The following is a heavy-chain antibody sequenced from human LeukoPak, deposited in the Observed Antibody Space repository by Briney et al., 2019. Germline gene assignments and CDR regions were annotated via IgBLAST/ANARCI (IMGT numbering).Heavy chain of an antibody. V-gene: IGHV3-7*03. CDR3: ARAPEGSGWFNYFQH. D-gene: IGHD6-19*01. J-gene: IGHJ1*01. CDR2: IKHDGSDK. CDR1: GFTFSSDW. Sequence: PGGSLRLSCAASGFTFSSDWMTCVRQAPGKGLEWVASIKHDGSDKYYVDSVKGRFTISRDNAENSLYLQMNSLRAEDTAVYYCARAPEGSGWFNYFQHWGQGTLVTVSS.